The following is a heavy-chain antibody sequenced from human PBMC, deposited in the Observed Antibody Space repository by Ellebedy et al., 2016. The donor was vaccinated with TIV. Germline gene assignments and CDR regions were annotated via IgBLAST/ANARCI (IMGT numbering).Heavy chain of an antibody. CDR1: GFTFSSYA. CDR3: AKAYIPMGWELLPLDY. J-gene: IGHJ4*02. CDR2: ISGSGGST. D-gene: IGHD1-26*01. V-gene: IGHV3-23*01. Sequence: PGGSLRLSCAASGFTFSSYAMSWVRQAPGKGLEWVSAISGSGGSTYYADSVKGRFTISRDNSKNTLYLQMNSLRAEDTAVYYCAKAYIPMGWELLPLDYWGQGTLVTVSS.